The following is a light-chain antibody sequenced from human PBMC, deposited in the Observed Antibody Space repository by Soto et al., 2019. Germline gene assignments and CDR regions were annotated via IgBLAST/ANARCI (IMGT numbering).Light chain of an antibody. V-gene: IGKV1-5*01. CDR1: QSISRW. J-gene: IGKJ4*01. CDR2: DAS. Sequence: DIQMTQSPSTLSASVGDRVTITCRAIQSISRWLACYQQKPGKAPKLLIYDASSLESGVPSRFSGSGSGTEFSLTISSLQPDDFATYYCQQYNSYLTFGGGNKVEIK. CDR3: QQYNSYLT.